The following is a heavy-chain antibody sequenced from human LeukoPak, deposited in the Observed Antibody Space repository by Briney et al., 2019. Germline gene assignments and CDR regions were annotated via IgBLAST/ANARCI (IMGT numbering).Heavy chain of an antibody. CDR1: GYSISSGYY. CDR2: IYHSGST. V-gene: IGHV4-38-2*02. Sequence: PSETLSLTCTVSGYSISSGYYWGWIRQPPGKGLEWIGSIYHSGSTYYNPSLKSRVTISVDTSKNQFSLKLSSVTAADTAVYYCARLEGTIFGVVDFWGQGTLVTVSS. D-gene: IGHD3-3*01. CDR3: ARLEGTIFGVVDF. J-gene: IGHJ4*02.